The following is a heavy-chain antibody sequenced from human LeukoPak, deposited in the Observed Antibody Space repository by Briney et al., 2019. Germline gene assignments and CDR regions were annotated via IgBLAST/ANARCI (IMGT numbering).Heavy chain of an antibody. CDR2: IYYSGST. V-gene: IGHV4-59*08. CDR1: GGSISGYF. D-gene: IGHD3-10*01. Sequence: SETLSLTCTVSGGSISGYFWKWIRQPPGKGLEWIGYIYYSGSTNYNPSLKSRVTISLDTSKNQFSLKLSSVTAADTAVYYCARQTGYGLVSFDFWGQGTLVTVSS. CDR3: ARQTGYGLVSFDF. J-gene: IGHJ4*02.